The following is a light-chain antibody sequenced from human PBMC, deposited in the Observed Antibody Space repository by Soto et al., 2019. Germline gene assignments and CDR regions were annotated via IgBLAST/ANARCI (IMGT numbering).Light chain of an antibody. Sequence: EIVLTQSPGTLSLSPGERATLSCRASQSVSISYLAWYQQKPSQPPRLLISDASSRATGIPDRFSGSGSGTDFTLTISSLEPEDFAVYYCQQYGRSPPSWTFGQGTKVEIK. CDR1: QSVSISY. CDR3: QQYGRSPPSWT. J-gene: IGKJ1*01. CDR2: DAS. V-gene: IGKV3-20*01.